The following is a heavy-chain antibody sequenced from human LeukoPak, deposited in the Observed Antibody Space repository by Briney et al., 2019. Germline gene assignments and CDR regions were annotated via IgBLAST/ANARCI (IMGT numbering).Heavy chain of an antibody. CDR1: GGTFSSYA. Sequence: RASVKVSCKASGGTFSSYAISWVRQAPEQGLEWMGGIIPIFGTANYAQKFQGRVTITTDESTSTAYMELSSLRSEDTAVYYCASSVFGSIVGYYYYYMDVWGKGTTVTVSS. J-gene: IGHJ6*03. CDR2: IIPIFGTA. V-gene: IGHV1-69*05. D-gene: IGHD2-21*01. CDR3: ASSVFGSIVGYYYYYMDV.